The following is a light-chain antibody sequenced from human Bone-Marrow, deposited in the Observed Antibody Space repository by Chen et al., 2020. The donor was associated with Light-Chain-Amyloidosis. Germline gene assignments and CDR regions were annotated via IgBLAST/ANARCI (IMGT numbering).Light chain of an antibody. CDR3: SAHGGANNFYV. J-gene: IGLJ1*01. V-gene: IGLV2-11*01. CDR1: SSDVGGYDF. Sequence: ALTQPRSVSVSPGQSVSISCTGTSSDVGGYDFVSWYQKHPVKAPKLMIYDVSKRPSGVPDRFSASKSANTASLTVSGLQAEDEADYYCSAHGGANNFYVFGSGTKVTVL. CDR2: DVS.